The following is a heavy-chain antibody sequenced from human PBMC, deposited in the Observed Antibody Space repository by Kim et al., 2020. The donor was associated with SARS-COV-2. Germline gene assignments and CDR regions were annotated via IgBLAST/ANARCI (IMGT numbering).Heavy chain of an antibody. V-gene: IGHV2-70*01. Sequence: YNTSLKTRLTISKDTSKNQVVLTMTNMDPVDTATYYCARSGSGSYYRFDYWGQGTLVTVSS. D-gene: IGHD3-10*01. J-gene: IGHJ4*02. CDR3: ARSGSGSYYRFDY.